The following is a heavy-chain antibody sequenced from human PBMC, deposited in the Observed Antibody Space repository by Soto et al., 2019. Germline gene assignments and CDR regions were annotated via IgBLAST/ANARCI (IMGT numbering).Heavy chain of an antibody. D-gene: IGHD5-12*01. V-gene: IGHV4-59*08. Sequence: QVQLQESGPGLVKPSETLSLTCTVSGGSITSYYWSWIRQPPGKGLEWIGYIYFSGSPDYNPSLKSRVTISVETSKTQFPLLLSSVTAAMPAVSSRARRFRGYGVYWCQGAMVTASS. J-gene: IGHJ4*02. CDR2: IYFSGSP. CDR3: ARRFRGYGVY. CDR1: GGSITSYY.